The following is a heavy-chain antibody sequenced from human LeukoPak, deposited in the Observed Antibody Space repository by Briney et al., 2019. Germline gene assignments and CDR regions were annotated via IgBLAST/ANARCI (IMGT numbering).Heavy chain of an antibody. J-gene: IGHJ4*02. CDR1: GFTFSSYW. D-gene: IGHD6-6*01. Sequence: GGSLRLSCAASGFTFSSYWMSWVRQAPGKGLEWVANIKQDGSEKYYVDSVKGRFTISRDNAKNSLYLQMNSLRAEDTAVYYCARGSIAARPYYFDYWGQGTLVTVSS. CDR3: ARGSIAARPYYFDY. V-gene: IGHV3-7*04. CDR2: IKQDGSEK.